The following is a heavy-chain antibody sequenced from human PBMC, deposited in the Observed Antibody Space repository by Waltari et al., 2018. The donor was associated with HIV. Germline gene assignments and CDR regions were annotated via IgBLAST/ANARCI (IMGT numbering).Heavy chain of an antibody. V-gene: IGHV4-39*01. Sequence: QVQLQESGPGLVKPSETLSLTCTVSSGSISSSSSYWVWIRQPPGSGLEGIGNIYDFVSNYYTPSCKSRVTRSVDTSKNQFSLKLSSVTAADTAVYSCANLPFVYFDYWGQGTLVTVSS. CDR2: IYDFVSN. CDR3: ANLPFVYFDY. J-gene: IGHJ4*02. CDR1: SGSISSSSSY.